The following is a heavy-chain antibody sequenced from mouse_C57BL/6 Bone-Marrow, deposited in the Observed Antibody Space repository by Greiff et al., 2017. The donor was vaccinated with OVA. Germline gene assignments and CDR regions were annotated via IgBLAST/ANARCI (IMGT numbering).Heavy chain of an antibody. CDR3: TTCFAY. V-gene: IGHV14-4*01. CDR1: GFTIKDDY. CDR2: IDPENGDT. J-gene: IGHJ3*01. Sequence: VQLQQSGAELVRPGASVKLSCTASGFTIKDDYMHWVKQRPEQGLEWIGWIDPENGDTEYASKFKGKATITADTSSNTAYLQLSSQTSEDATVYYCTTCFAYWGQGTLVTVSA.